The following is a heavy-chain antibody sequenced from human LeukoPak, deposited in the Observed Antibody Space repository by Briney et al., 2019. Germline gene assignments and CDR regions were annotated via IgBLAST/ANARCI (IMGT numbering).Heavy chain of an antibody. Sequence: GGSLRLSCAASGFTFSSYEMNWVRQAPGKGLEWVSYIGNSGSPIYYADSVKGRFTISRDNAKNSLFLQMSSLRAEDTAVYYCARTFDSWGQGTLVTASS. V-gene: IGHV3-48*03. CDR1: GFTFSSYE. CDR3: ARTFDS. CDR2: IGNSGSPI. J-gene: IGHJ4*02.